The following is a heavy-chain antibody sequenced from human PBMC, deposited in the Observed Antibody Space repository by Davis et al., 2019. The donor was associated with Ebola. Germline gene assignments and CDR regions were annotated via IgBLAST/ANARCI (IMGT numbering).Heavy chain of an antibody. V-gene: IGHV5-10-1*01. CDR1: GYSFTSYW. CDR2: IDPSDSYT. J-gene: IGHJ6*02. Sequence: GGSLRLSCKGSGYSFTSYWISWVRQMPGKGLEWMGRIDPSDSYTDYSPSFQGHVSISTDKSINTAYLQWNSLKASDTAMYFCARHFVGKLFGTDVWGQGTTVTVSS. D-gene: IGHD3-3*02. CDR3: ARHFVGKLFGTDV.